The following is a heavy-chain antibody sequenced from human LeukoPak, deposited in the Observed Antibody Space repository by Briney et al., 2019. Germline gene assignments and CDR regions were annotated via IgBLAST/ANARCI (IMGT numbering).Heavy chain of an antibody. CDR2: INSDGSST. D-gene: IGHD5-18*01. J-gene: IGHJ5*02. CDR3: ARGQYSESGAWIQLYP. V-gene: IGHV3-74*01. Sequence: PGVSLRLSCSASGFTFSNYWLLWLPQAPGKGRVWVSRINSDGSSTSYAESVKGRCTISRENAKNTLYLQMNSLRAEDTAVYYCARGQYSESGAWIQLYPWGQGTLVTVSS. CDR1: GFTFSNYW.